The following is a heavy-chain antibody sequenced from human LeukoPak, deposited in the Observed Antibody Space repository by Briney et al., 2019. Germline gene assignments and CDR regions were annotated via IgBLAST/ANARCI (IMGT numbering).Heavy chain of an antibody. D-gene: IGHD3-22*01. CDR2: ISAYNGNT. V-gene: IGHV1-18*01. J-gene: IGHJ5*02. CDR1: GYTFTSYG. CDR3: ARDPRRYYDSSGYSGWFDP. Sequence: GASVKVSCKASGYTFTSYGISWVRQAPGQGLDWMGWISAYNGNTNYAQKLQGRVTMTTDTSTSTAYMEVRSLRSDDTAVYYCARDPRRYYDSSGYSGWFDPWGQGTLVTVSS.